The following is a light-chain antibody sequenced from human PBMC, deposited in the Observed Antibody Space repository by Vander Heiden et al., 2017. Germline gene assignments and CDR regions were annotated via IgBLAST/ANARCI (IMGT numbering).Light chain of an antibody. Sequence: EIGLTQSPGTLSLSPGERATLSCSASQSVSSSYLAWYQQKPGQAPSLLIFGASSRATGIPDRFSGSGSGTDFTLTISRLEPEDFAVYYCQQYGSSPETFGQGTKLEIK. CDR3: QQYGSSPET. V-gene: IGKV3-20*01. CDR1: QSVSSSY. CDR2: GAS. J-gene: IGKJ2*01.